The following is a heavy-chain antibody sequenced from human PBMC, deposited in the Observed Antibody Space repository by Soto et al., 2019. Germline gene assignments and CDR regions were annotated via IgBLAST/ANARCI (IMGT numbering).Heavy chain of an antibody. Sequence: EVQLVESGGNLVQPGGSLTLSCVASGFTFNTYWMTWIRQAPGKGLEWVANIKQDGSEKYYVDSVKGRFTISRDNAKKSPFLQMNTLSAQAPAVYYCAGAYSMDMWGQGTTVTVSS. CDR1: GFTFNTYW. V-gene: IGHV3-7*01. D-gene: IGHD1-20*01. J-gene: IGHJ6*02. CDR2: IKQDGSEK. CDR3: AGAYSMDM.